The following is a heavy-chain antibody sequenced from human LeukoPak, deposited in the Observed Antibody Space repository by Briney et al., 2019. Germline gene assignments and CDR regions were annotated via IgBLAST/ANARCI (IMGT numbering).Heavy chain of an antibody. V-gene: IGHV1-2*02. CDR3: ARDRYPPFGNAHNWFDP. CDR1: GYTFTGYY. Sequence: ASVKVSCKASGYTFTGYYMHWVRQAPGQGLEWMGWINPNSGGTNYAQKFQGRVTMTRDTSISTAYMELSRLRSDDTAVYYCARDRYPPFGNAHNWFDPWGQGTLVTVSS. D-gene: IGHD4-23*01. J-gene: IGHJ5*02. CDR2: INPNSGGT.